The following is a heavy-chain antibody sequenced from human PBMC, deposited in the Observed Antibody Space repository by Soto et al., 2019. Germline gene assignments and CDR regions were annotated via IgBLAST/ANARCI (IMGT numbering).Heavy chain of an antibody. CDR3: VRGRGGNYHFYFDN. D-gene: IGHD1-26*01. CDR2: IDPNDGST. CDR1: GYTFINYY. Sequence: RASVKVSCKASGYTFINYYIDWVRQAPGQGLEWMAIIDPNDGSTNYAQGFQGRLTVTRDTSTSTVYMDLSSLTSEDTAVYYCVRGRGGNYHFYFDNWGQGTPVTVSS. V-gene: IGHV1-46*03. J-gene: IGHJ4*02.